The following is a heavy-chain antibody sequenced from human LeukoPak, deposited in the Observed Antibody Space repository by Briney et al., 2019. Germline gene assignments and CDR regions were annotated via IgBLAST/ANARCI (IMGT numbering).Heavy chain of an antibody. CDR2: ISYDGSNK. J-gene: IGHJ4*02. V-gene: IGHV3-30*18. CDR3: AKSSGYTYGYPLDY. Sequence: PGGSLRLSCAASGFTFSSYEMNWVRQAPGKGLEWVAVISYDGSNKYYADSVKGRFTISRDNSKNTLYLQMDSLRAEDTAMYYCAKSSGYTYGYPLDYWGQGTLVTVSS. CDR1: GFTFSSYE. D-gene: IGHD5-18*01.